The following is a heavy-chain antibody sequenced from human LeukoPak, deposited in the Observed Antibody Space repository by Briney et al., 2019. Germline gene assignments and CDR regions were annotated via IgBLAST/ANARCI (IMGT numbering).Heavy chain of an antibody. J-gene: IGHJ4*02. CDR1: GYTLTELS. Sequence: ASVKVSCKVSGYTLTELSMHWVRQAPGKGLEWMGGFDPEDGETIYAQKFQGRVTMTEDTSTDTAYMELSSLRSEDTAVYYCATFQYYDFWSGSRGDWGQGTLVTVSS. CDR2: FDPEDGET. CDR3: ATFQYYDFWSGSRGD. D-gene: IGHD3-3*01. V-gene: IGHV1-24*01.